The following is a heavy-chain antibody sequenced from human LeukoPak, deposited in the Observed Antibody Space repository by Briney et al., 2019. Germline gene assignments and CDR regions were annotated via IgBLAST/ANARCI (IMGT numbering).Heavy chain of an antibody. Sequence: PGGSLRLSCAASGFTFSSSWMSWVRQAPGKGLEWVANINQDGTEKYYVDSVKGRFTISRDNAKNSLYLQMNSLRAEDTVVYYCARGGKDKYCSSMTCPFFDYWGQGTLVTVSS. V-gene: IGHV3-7*01. CDR1: GFTFSSSW. D-gene: IGHD2-2*01. J-gene: IGHJ4*02. CDR3: ARGGKDKYCSSMTCPFFDY. CDR2: INQDGTEK.